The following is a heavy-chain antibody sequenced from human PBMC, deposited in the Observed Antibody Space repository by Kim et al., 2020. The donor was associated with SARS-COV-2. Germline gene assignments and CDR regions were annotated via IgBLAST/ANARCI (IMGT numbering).Heavy chain of an antibody. Sequence: ASVKVSCKASGYTFTSYYMHWVRQAPGQGLEWMGIINPSGGSTSYAQKFQGRVTMTRDTSTSTVYMELSSLRSEDTAVYYCARDVEAAGGAFYGMDVWGQGTTVTVSS. CDR1: GYTFTSYY. V-gene: IGHV1-46*01. D-gene: IGHD6-13*01. CDR3: ARDVEAAGGAFYGMDV. CDR2: INPSGGST. J-gene: IGHJ6*02.